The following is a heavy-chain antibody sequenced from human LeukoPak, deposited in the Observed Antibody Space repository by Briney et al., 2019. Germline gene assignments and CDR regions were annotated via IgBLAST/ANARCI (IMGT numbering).Heavy chain of an antibody. D-gene: IGHD1-26*01. CDR1: GFTFSSYA. CDR3: ARDKIVGATFFDY. V-gene: IGHV3-7*01. J-gene: IGHJ4*02. CDR2: INQDGSEQ. Sequence: GGSLRLSCAASGFTFSSYAMHWVRQAPGKGLEWVANINQDGSEQYYVDSVKGRFTISRDNAKNSLYLQMNSLRAEDTAVYYCARDKIVGATFFDYWGQGTLVTVSS.